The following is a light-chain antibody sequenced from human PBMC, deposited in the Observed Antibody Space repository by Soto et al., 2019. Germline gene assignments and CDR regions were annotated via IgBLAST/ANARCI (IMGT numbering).Light chain of an antibody. J-gene: IGLJ1*01. CDR3: GSSSGITTLL. V-gene: IGLV2-14*01. Sequence: QSVLTQPASVSGSPGQSITISCTGTSSDVGGYGYVSWYQQHPGKAPKFMIYEVTNRPSGVSHRFSGSKSGNTASLTISGLQAEDEALYYCGSSSGITTLLFATGTKVTVL. CDR2: EVT. CDR1: SSDVGGYGY.